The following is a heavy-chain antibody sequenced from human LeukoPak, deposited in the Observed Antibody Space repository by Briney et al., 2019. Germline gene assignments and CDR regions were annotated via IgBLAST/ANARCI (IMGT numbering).Heavy chain of an antibody. D-gene: IGHD6-19*01. V-gene: IGHV3-23*01. CDR1: GFTFSSYA. CDR3: APRRYSSGWYPNYYYYYGMDV. CDR2: ISGSGGST. Sequence: GGSLRLSCAASGFTFSSYAMSWVRQAPGKGLEWVSAISGSGGSTYYADSVKGRFTISRDNSKNTLYLQMNSLRAEDTAVYYCAPRRYSSGWYPNYYYYYGMDVWGQGTTVTVS. J-gene: IGHJ6*02.